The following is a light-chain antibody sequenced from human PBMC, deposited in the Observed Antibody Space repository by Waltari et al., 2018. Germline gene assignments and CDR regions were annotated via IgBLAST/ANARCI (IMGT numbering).Light chain of an antibody. CDR1: NSDVGAYYY. CDR2: EVT. Sequence: QSALTQPAPVSGSPGQSITISCTGTNSDVGAYYYVSWYQHHPGKAPKLIIYEVTNRPSGVSNRFSGSKSDNTASLTISGLQAEDEAEYYCCSCSYTPTTTVIFGGGTKLTVL. V-gene: IGLV2-14*01. J-gene: IGLJ2*01. CDR3: CSCSYTPTTTVI.